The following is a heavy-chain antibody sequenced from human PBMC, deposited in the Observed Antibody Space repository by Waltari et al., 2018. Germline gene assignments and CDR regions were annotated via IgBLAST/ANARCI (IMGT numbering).Heavy chain of an antibody. D-gene: IGHD3-22*01. V-gene: IGHV4-39*07. J-gene: IGHJ5*02. CDR3: ARHNPYYYDSSVEAGWFDP. CDR2: IYYSGST. Sequence: QLQLQESGPGLVKPSETLSLTRTVPGGSISSSSYYWGWLRQPPGQGLDWIGSIYYSGSTYYNPSLKSRVTISVDTSKNQFSLKLSSVTAADTAVYYCARHNPYYYDSSVEAGWFDPWGQGTLVTVSS. CDR1: GGSISSSSYY.